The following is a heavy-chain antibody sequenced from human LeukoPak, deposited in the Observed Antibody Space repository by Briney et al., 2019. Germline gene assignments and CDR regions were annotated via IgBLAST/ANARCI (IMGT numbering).Heavy chain of an antibody. CDR2: INHSGST. J-gene: IGHJ4*02. CDR1: GGSISSGGYY. CDR3: ARGHYYYGSGGYYNAFDY. D-gene: IGHD3-10*01. V-gene: IGHV4-30-2*01. Sequence: PSQTLSLTCTVSGGSISSGGYYWSWIRQPPGKGLEWIGEINHSGSTNYNPSLKSRVTISVDTSKNQFSLKLSSVTAADTAVYYCARGHYYYGSGGYYNAFDYWGQGTLVTVSS.